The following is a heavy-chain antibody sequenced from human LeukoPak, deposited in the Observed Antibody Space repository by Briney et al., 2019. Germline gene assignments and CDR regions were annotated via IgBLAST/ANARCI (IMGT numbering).Heavy chain of an antibody. J-gene: IGHJ3*02. CDR3: ARLPNSGNYYDASDN. Sequence: NPSETLSLTCIVSGVSISSSNCYWGWIRQPPGKGLEWIGSIYYSGGTYYNPSLSSRVTISVDTSKSHLSLRLSSVTAADTAVYYCARLPNSGNYYDASDNWGRGTMVTVSS. CDR1: GVSISSSNCY. D-gene: IGHD1-26*01. CDR2: IYYSGGT. V-gene: IGHV4-39*02.